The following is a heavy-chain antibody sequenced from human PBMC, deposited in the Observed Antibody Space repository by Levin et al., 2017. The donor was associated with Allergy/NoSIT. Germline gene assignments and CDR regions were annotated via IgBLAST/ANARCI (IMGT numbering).Heavy chain of an antibody. V-gene: IGHV3-48*03. CDR2: INSGGRTV. D-gene: IGHD3/OR15-3a*01. J-gene: IGHJ4*02. CDR3: ARSRTSFYFDL. CDR1: GFTFKIYD. Sequence: PGGSLRLSCAVSGFTFKIYDMNWVRQVPGRGLEWVAHINSGGRTVYYRDSVRGRFTISRDNARNSLTLQMGLLSVEDTAVYYCARSRTSFYFDLWGQGTLVTVSS.